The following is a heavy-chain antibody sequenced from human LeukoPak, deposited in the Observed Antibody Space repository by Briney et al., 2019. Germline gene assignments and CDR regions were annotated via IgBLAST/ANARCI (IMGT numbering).Heavy chain of an antibody. V-gene: IGHV1-46*01. J-gene: IGHJ4*02. Sequence: ASVKVSCKASGYTFTSNYIHWVRQAPGQGLEWMGMIYPKDGSTSYAQKFQGRVTVARDTSTSTVHMELSGLRSEDTAVYYCVRDQEGFDYWGQGTLVTVSS. CDR1: GYTFTSNY. CDR3: VRDQEGFDY. CDR2: IYPKDGST.